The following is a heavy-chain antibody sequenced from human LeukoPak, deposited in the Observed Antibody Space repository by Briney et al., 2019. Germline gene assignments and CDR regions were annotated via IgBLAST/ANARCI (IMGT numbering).Heavy chain of an antibody. V-gene: IGHV4-4*07. CDR1: GGSISSYY. CDR2: IYTSGST. D-gene: IGHD2-2*01. Sequence: SETLSLTCTVSGGSISSYYWSWIRQPAGKGLEWIGRIYTSGSTNYNPSLKSRVTMSVDTSKNQFSLKLSSVTAADTAVYYCARDWDCSSTSCYSSAFDIWGQGTMVTVSS. CDR3: ARDWDCSSTSCYSSAFDI. J-gene: IGHJ3*02.